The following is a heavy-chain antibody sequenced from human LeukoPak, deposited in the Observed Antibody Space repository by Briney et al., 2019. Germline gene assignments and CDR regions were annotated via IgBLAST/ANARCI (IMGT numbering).Heavy chain of an antibody. V-gene: IGHV3-23*01. CDR1: GFTFSSLA. Sequence: GGSLRLSCTASGFTFSSLAMSWVRQAPGKGLEWVSTISGSGGSTYYADSVKGRFTISRDNSKNTLYLQMNSLRAEDTAVYYCAKVDRDYAGNSLYYYYGMDVWGQGTTVTVSS. CDR2: ISGSGGST. J-gene: IGHJ6*02. CDR3: AKVDRDYAGNSLYYYYGMDV. D-gene: IGHD4-23*01.